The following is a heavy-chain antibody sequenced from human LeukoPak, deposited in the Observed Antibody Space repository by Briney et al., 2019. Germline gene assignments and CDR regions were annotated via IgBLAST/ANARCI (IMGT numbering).Heavy chain of an antibody. Sequence: PGGSLRLSCAASGFTFSSYSMNWVRQAPGKGLEWVSSISSSSSYIYYVDSVKGRFTISRDNAKNSLYLQMNSLRAEDTAVYYCARVTTVTHFDYWGQGTLVTVSS. V-gene: IGHV3-21*01. CDR1: GFTFSSYS. J-gene: IGHJ4*02. CDR3: ARVTTVTHFDY. CDR2: ISSSSSYI. D-gene: IGHD4-17*01.